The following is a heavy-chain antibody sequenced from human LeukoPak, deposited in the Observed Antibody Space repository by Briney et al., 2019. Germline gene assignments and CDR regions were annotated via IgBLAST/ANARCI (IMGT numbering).Heavy chain of an antibody. V-gene: IGHV3-66*01. J-gene: IGHJ4*02. CDR1: GFTVSSNY. CDR3: ATIVPDVVATLTFDY. Sequence: PGGSLRLSCAACGFTVSSNYMSWVRQAPGKGLEWVSVLYSDGRTYYAYSVRGRFTISRDSSKNTLYLQMNSLTAEDTAVYYCATIVPDVVATLTFDYWGQGTLVTVSS. CDR2: LYSDGRT. D-gene: IGHD2-15*01.